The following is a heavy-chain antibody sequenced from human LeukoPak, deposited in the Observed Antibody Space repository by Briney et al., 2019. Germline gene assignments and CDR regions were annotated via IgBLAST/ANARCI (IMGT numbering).Heavy chain of an antibody. CDR3: ARDRAYNMDV. CDR1: GFTFSSYW. V-gene: IGHV3-74*01. D-gene: IGHD5-24*01. Sequence: PGGSLRLSCAASGFTFSSYWMHWVRQAPGKGLVRVSLMNSDGSITSYADSVKGRFTISRDNAKNTLYLQMNSLRAEDTAFYYCARDRAYNMDVWGQRTPVTVSS. J-gene: IGHJ6*02. CDR2: MNSDGSIT.